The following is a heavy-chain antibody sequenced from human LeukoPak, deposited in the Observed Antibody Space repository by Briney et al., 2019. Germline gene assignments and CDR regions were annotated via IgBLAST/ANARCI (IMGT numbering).Heavy chain of an antibody. Sequence: GGSLRLSCAASGFTFSSYGMHGVRQAPGKGLEWVAFIRYDGSNKYYADSVKGRFTISRDNSKNTLYLQMNSLRAEDTAVYYCAKVTYGSGTYGAFDYWGQGTLVTVSS. CDR3: AKVTYGSGTYGAFDY. CDR2: IRYDGSNK. J-gene: IGHJ4*02. CDR1: GFTFSSYG. V-gene: IGHV3-30*02. D-gene: IGHD3-10*01.